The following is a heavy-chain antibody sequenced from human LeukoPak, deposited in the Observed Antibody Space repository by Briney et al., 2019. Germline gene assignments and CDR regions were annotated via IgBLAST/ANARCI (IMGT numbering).Heavy chain of an antibody. D-gene: IGHD2-21*01. J-gene: IGHJ4*02. CDR3: ARAPCYFCGYLDY. Sequence: PGRSLRLSCAASGFTFSSYAMHWVRQAPGKGLEWVAVISYDGSNKYYADSVKGRFTISRDNSKNTLYLQMNSLRAEDTAVYYCARAPCYFCGYLDYWGQGTLVTVSS. CDR2: ISYDGSNK. V-gene: IGHV3-30-3*01. CDR1: GFTFSSYA.